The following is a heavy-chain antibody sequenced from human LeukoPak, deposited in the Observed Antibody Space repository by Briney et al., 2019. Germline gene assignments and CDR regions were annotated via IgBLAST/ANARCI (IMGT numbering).Heavy chain of an antibody. V-gene: IGHV3-7*03. D-gene: IGHD1-26*01. CDR1: GFTFSSYW. J-gene: IGHJ3*02. CDR2: IKQDGSEK. CDR3: ARGVGATSDAFDI. Sequence: GGSLRLSCAASGFTFSSYWMSWVRQAPGKGLEWVANIKQDGSEKYYVDSVKGRFTIARDNAKNSLYLQMNSLRAEDTALYYCARGVGATSDAFDIWGQGTMVTVSS.